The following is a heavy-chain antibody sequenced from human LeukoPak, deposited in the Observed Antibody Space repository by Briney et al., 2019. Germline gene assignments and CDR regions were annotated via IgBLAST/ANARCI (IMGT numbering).Heavy chain of an antibody. D-gene: IGHD6-13*01. CDR3: ARDPYSSIGY. Sequence: GGSLRLSCAASGFTFCRYSRIWVRHARAKGLVWVSSISNSSSYIYYADAVKGRFTISRDNAKNSLYLQMNSLRAEDTAVYYCARDPYSSIGYWGQGTLVTVSP. J-gene: IGHJ4*02. CDR2: ISNSSSYI. V-gene: IGHV3-21*01. CDR1: GFTFCRYS.